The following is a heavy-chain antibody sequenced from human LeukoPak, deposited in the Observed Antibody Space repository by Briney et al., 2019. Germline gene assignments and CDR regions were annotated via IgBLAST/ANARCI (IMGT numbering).Heavy chain of an antibody. CDR1: GFTFSSYG. Sequence: GGSLRLSCAASGFTFSSYGMHWVRQAPRRGLEWVAGMSYDGGNTYYADSVKGRFTISRDNSKNTVYLQMNSLRAEDTAVYYCAKGSSSGFYYFDYWGQGTLATVSS. J-gene: IGHJ4*02. V-gene: IGHV3-30*18. CDR3: AKGSSSGFYYFDY. D-gene: IGHD6-19*01. CDR2: MSYDGGNT.